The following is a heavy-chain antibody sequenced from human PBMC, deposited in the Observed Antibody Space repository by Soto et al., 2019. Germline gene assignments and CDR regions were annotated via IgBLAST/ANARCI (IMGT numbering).Heavy chain of an antibody. CDR2: IYYSGRT. J-gene: IGHJ4*02. V-gene: IGHV4-39*01. CDR1: GESISSSSYY. Sequence: SETLSLTCIVSGESISSSSYYWGWIRRPPGKGLEWIGSIYYSGRTYYNPSFKSRVTISIDTSKNQFSLKLSSVTATDTAVYYCARQRTTVVTQAYFDHWGQGALVTVSS. CDR3: ARQRTTVVTQAYFDH. D-gene: IGHD2-21*02.